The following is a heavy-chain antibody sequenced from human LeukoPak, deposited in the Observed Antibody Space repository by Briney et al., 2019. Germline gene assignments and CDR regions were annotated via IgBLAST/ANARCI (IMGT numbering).Heavy chain of an antibody. Sequence: SETLSLTCTVSGGSISSGSYYWSWIRQPAGKGLEWIGRIYTNGSTNYNPSLKSRVTISVDTSKNQFSLKLSSVTATDTAVYYCARDKVPGDFWGPGTLVTVSS. V-gene: IGHV4-61*02. CDR1: GGSISSGSYY. CDR2: IYTNGST. CDR3: ARDKVPGDF. J-gene: IGHJ4*02.